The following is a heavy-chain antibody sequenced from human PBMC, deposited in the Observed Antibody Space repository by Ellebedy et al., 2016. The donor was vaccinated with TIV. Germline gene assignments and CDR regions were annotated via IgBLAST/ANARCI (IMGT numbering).Heavy chain of an antibody. V-gene: IGHV1-2*02. CDR1: GYTFTGYY. CDR3: ARDRALGGSGWSDFDQ. Sequence: ASVKVSXKASGYTFTGYYIHWVRQAPGQGLEWMGWINSNSGGTNYAQKFQGRVTMTRDTSITTAYMELSRLRSDDTAVYYCARDRALGGSGWSDFDQWGQGTLVTVSS. J-gene: IGHJ4*02. D-gene: IGHD6-19*01. CDR2: INSNSGGT.